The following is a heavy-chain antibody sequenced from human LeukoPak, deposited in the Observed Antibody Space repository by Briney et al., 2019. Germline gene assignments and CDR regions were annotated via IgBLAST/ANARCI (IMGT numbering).Heavy chain of an antibody. CDR3: ARDSLGEIGLAETR. CDR1: GGSISSSSYY. CDR2: IYYSGST. J-gene: IGHJ4*02. D-gene: IGHD2-21*01. V-gene: IGHV4-39*07. Sequence: SETLSPTCTVSGGSISSSSYYWGWIRQPPGKGLEWIGSIYYSGSTYYNPSLKSRVTISVDTSKNQFSLKLSSVTAADTAVYYCARDSLGEIGLAETRWGQGTLVTVSS.